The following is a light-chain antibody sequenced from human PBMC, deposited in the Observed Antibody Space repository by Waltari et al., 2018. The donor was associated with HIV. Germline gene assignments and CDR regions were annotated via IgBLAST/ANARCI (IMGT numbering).Light chain of an antibody. CDR2: QAS. J-gene: IGKJ5*01. CDR3: QQYGSPST. Sequence: EIVLTQSPGTMSLSPGDSATLSCRASQRVGDYLAWYQQKPGQAPRLLIYQASSRDTGIPGRFSGRGYGTDFTLTISGLEPEDFAVYYCQQYGSPSTFGQGTRLGIE. V-gene: IGKV3-20*01. CDR1: QRVGDY.